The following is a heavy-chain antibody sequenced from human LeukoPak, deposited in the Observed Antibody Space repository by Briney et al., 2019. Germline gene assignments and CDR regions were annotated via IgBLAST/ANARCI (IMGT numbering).Heavy chain of an antibody. D-gene: IGHD6-13*01. J-gene: IGHJ4*02. Sequence: PGGSLRLSCAASGFTFSSYGMHWVRQAPGKGLEWVAFIRYDGSNKYYADSVKGRFTISRDNSKNTLYLQMNSLRAEDTAVYYCARDVSRQQLGPSDYWGQGTLVTVSS. CDR2: IRYDGSNK. V-gene: IGHV3-30*02. CDR1: GFTFSSYG. CDR3: ARDVSRQQLGPSDY.